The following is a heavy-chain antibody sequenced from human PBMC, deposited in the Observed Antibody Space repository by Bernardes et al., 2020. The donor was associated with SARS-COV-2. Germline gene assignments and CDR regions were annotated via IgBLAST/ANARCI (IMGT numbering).Heavy chain of an antibody. V-gene: IGHV1-69*13. J-gene: IGHJ3*02. CDR1: GHTFTSYA. Sequence: SVKVSCKTSGHTFTSYAVIWVRQAPGQGLECMGGIIPLFGTTNYAQNFQGRVTIAADESTSTVYMELSSLRSEDTAMYYCARSGTYPDAFDIWGQGTMGTVYS. CDR2: IIPLFGTT. CDR3: ARSGTYPDAFDI. D-gene: IGHD1-26*01.